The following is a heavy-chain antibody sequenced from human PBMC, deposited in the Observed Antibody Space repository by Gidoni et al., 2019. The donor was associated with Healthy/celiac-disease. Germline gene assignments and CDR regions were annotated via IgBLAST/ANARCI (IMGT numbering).Heavy chain of an antibody. CDR3: AHRATHDYGDPRGAFDI. CDR1: GFSLSTSGVG. Sequence: QITLKESGPTLVKPTQTLTLTCTFSGFSLSTSGVGVGWIRQPPGKALEWLALIYWDDDKRYSPSLKSRLTITKDTSKNQVVLTMTNMDPVDTATYYCAHRATHDYGDPRGAFDIWGQGTMVTVSS. D-gene: IGHD4-17*01. CDR2: IYWDDDK. V-gene: IGHV2-5*02. J-gene: IGHJ3*02.